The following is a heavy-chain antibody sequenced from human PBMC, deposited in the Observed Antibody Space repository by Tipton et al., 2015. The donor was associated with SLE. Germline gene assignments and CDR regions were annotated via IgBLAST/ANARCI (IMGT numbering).Heavy chain of an antibody. V-gene: IGHV3-43*01. CDR2: ITWNSDHT. CDR1: GFSFDDYT. CDR3: TKGKTTTWWDNAMDV. J-gene: IGHJ6*02. Sequence: SLRLSCAASGFSFDDYTKHWVRQAPGKGLEWVSLITWNSDHTSFADSVKGRFTVSRDNSKNSLYLRMDSLRSEDTAFYYCTKGKTTTWWDNAMDVWGQGTTVTVSS. D-gene: IGHD1-26*01.